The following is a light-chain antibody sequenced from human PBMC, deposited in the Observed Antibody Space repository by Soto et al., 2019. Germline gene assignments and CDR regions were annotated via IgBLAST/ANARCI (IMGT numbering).Light chain of an antibody. CDR3: SSYTSSSTLV. J-gene: IGLJ1*01. Sequence: QSVLTQPASVSGSPGQSITISCTGISSDVGGYNYVSWYQQHPGKAPKLMIYEVSNRPSGVSNRFSGSKSGNTASLTISGLQAEDEADYYCSSYTSSSTLVFGTGTKATVL. V-gene: IGLV2-14*01. CDR2: EVS. CDR1: SSDVGGYNY.